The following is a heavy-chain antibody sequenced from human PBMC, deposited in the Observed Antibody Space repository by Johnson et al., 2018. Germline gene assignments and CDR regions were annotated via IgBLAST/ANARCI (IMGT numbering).Heavy chain of an antibody. Sequence: VQLLQSGGGVVQPGRSLXLSCAASGFTCSSYAMHWVRQAPGKGLEWVAVISYDGSNKYYADSVKGRFTISRDNSKNTLYLQMNNLGVDDTAVYSGAKEVGREWEPHRGAFDIWGQGTMVTVSS. CDR2: ISYDGSNK. CDR3: AKEVGREWEPHRGAFDI. J-gene: IGHJ3*02. V-gene: IGHV3-30-3*01. D-gene: IGHD1-26*01. CDR1: GFTCSSYA.